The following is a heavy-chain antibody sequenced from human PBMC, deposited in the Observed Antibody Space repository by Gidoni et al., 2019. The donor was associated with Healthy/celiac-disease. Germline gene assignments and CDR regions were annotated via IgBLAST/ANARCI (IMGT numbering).Heavy chain of an antibody. D-gene: IGHD3-16*01. V-gene: IGHV3-23*01. J-gene: IGHJ4*02. Sequence: EVQLLGSGGGLVQPGGSLRLSCSACGFTFSSYAMIWVRQAPGTGREWVSGISGSGGSTYYADSVKGRFIISRDNSKNTLYLQMNSMRAEDTAVYYCAKDRLGQDRDYWGQGTLVTVSS. CDR2: ISGSGGST. CDR1: GFTFSSYA. CDR3: AKDRLGQDRDY.